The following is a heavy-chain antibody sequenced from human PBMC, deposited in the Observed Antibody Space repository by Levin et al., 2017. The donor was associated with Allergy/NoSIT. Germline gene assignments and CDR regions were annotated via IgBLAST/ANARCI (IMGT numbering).Heavy chain of an antibody. CDR3: ARGVGRWFEEEFHYYGMDV. D-gene: IGHD3-10*01. Sequence: SETLSLTCAVSGGSITSNNWWNWVRQPPGKGLEWIGEIYHSGSTNYKPSLKSRVAISVDKSKHQFSLKLTAVTAADTAVYFCARGVGRWFEEEFHYYGMDVWGQGTTVTVSS. J-gene: IGHJ6*02. V-gene: IGHV4-4*02. CDR2: IYHSGST. CDR1: GGSITSNNW.